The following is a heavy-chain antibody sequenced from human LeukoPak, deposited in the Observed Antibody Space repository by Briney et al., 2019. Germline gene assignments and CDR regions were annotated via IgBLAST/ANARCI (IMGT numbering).Heavy chain of an antibody. J-gene: IGHJ4*02. CDR2: ISWNSGSL. CDR1: GFTFDDYA. Sequence: GGSLRLSCAASGFTFDDYAMHWVRQAPGKGLEWVSGISWNSGSLGYADSVKGRFTISRDNAKNSLYLQMNSLRAEDTAVYYCAKDSNPYYYDSSGFDYWGQGTLVTVSS. V-gene: IGHV3-9*01. CDR3: AKDSNPYYYDSSGFDY. D-gene: IGHD3-22*01.